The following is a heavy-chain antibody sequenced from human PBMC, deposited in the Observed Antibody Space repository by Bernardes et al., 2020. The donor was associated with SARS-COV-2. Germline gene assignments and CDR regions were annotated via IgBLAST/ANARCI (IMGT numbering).Heavy chain of an antibody. Sequence: GSLRLYGIASGFTFSGFRMSWFRQAPGRRLEWVASLNQGGHEEHYVDSVKGRFTISRDNSKMSLFLQMNSLRAEDTAVYFCARDTQVFALDVWGQGAAVTVSS. CDR3: ARDTQVFALDV. J-gene: IGHJ6*02. V-gene: IGHV3-7*03. CDR2: LNQGGHEE. CDR1: GFTFSGFR.